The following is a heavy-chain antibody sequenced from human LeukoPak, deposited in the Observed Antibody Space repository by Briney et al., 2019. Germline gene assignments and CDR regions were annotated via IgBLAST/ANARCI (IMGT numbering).Heavy chain of an antibody. Sequence: SETLSLTCTVSGGSISSYYLSWIRQPPGKGLEWIGYIYYSGSTNYNPSLKSRVTISVDTSKNQFSLKLSSVTAADTAVYYCARRGYSYGYGFSFDYWGQGTLVTVSS. V-gene: IGHV4-59*08. CDR1: GGSISSYY. J-gene: IGHJ4*02. CDR2: IYYSGST. D-gene: IGHD5-18*01. CDR3: ARRGYSYGYGFSFDY.